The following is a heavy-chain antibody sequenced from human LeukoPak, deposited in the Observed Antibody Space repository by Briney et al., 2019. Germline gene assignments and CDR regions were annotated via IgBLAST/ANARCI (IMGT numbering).Heavy chain of an antibody. D-gene: IGHD5-24*01. CDR2: ISSSSSYI. CDR1: GFTFSSYS. Sequence: PGGSLRLSCAASGFTFSSYSMNWVRQAPGKGLEWVSSISSSSSYIYYADSVKGRFTISRDNAKNSLYLQMNSLRAEDTAVYYCATDAAYGYDRFDYWGQGTQVTVSS. CDR3: ATDAAYGYDRFDY. V-gene: IGHV3-21*01. J-gene: IGHJ4*02.